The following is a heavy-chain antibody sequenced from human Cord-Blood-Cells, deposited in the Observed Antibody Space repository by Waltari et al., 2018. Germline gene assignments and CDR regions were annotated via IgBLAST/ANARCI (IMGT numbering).Heavy chain of an antibody. D-gene: IGHD3-10*01. Sequence: QVQLQESGPGLVKPSETLSLTCTVSGGSVSSGSYYWSWIRQPPGKGLEWIGDIYYSGRTNSNPSLKSRVTISVDTSKNQFSLKLSSVTAADTAVYYCARGFGITMVQGVNWFDPWGQGTLVTVSS. V-gene: IGHV4-61*01. CDR2: IYYSGRT. CDR3: ARGFGITMVQGVNWFDP. CDR1: GGSVSSGSYY. J-gene: IGHJ5*02.